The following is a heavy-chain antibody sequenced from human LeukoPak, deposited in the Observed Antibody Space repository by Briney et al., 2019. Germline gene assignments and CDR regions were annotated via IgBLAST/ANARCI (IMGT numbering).Heavy chain of an antibody. CDR1: GYSFTNYW. J-gene: IGHJ6*02. D-gene: IGHD6-13*01. Sequence: GESLTISCRASGYSFTNYWIGWVRQMPGEGLEWMGIIYPSDSDTRYSPSFQGQVTISADKSISTAYLQWSSLKASDTAMYYCARQERGRPSWYVGNYYYYGMDVWGQGTTVTVSS. CDR2: IYPSDSDT. CDR3: ARQERGRPSWYVGNYYYYGMDV. V-gene: IGHV5-51*01.